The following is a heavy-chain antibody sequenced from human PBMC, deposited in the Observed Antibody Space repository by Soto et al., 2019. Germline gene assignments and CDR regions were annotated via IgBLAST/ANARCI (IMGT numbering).Heavy chain of an antibody. CDR1: GYTFTSYG. D-gene: IGHD3-10*01. J-gene: IGHJ6*02. V-gene: IGHV1-18*01. Sequence: QVQLVQSGAEVKKPGASVKVSCKASGYTFTSYGISWVRQAPGQGLEWMGWISAYNGNTNYAQKLQGRVTMTTDTSTSTAYVELRSLRSDDTAVYYCARGPWDRRFGELTRNRYYYSMDVWGQGTTVTVSS. CDR2: ISAYNGNT. CDR3: ARGPWDRRFGELTRNRYYYSMDV.